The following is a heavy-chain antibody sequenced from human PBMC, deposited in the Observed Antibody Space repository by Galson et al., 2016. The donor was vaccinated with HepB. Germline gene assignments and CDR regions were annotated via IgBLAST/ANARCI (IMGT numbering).Heavy chain of an antibody. CDR1: GDSVSSNSAA. CDR3: VEQRKGVPYGMDV. V-gene: IGHV6-1*01. J-gene: IGHJ6*02. CDR2: TYNRSKWYN. D-gene: IGHD1/OR15-1a*01. Sequence: WEISGDSVSSNSAAWNWIRQSPSRGLEWLGRTYNRSKWYNDYAVSVKSRIIVNPDTSKNQFSLQLNSVTPEDTAVYYRVEQRKGVPYGMDVWGQGTTVTVAS.